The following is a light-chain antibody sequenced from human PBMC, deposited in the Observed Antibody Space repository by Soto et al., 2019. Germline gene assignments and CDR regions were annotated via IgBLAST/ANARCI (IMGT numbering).Light chain of an antibody. CDR3: QQYNNWPPIT. J-gene: IGKJ5*01. CDR2: DAS. Sequence: DIQMTQSPSSLSASVGDRFTITCRSSQGISNYLAWYQQKPGKVPKLLIYDASSLQSGVPSRFSGSGSGTEFTLTISSLQSEDFAVYYCQQYNNWPPITFGQGTRLEIK. CDR1: QGISNY. V-gene: IGKV1-16*01.